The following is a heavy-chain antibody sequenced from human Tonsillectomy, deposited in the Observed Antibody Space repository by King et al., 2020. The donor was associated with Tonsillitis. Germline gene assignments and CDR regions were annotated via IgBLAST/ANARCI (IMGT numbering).Heavy chain of an antibody. D-gene: IGHD6-13*01. CDR3: ARGGYSSSWSPPPYYYYYMDV. CDR1: GFTFSDYY. CDR2: ISSSGSTI. Sequence: QLVQSGGGLVKPGGSLRLSCAASGFTFSDYYMSWIRQAPGKGLEWVSYISSSGSTIYYADSVKGRFTISRDNAKNSLYLQMNSLRAEDTAVYYCARGGYSSSWSPPPYYYYYMDVWGKGTTVTVSS. V-gene: IGHV3-11*01. J-gene: IGHJ6*03.